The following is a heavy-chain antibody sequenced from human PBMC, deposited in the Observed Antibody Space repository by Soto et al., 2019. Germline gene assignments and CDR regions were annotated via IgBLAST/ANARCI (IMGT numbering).Heavy chain of an antibody. V-gene: IGHV1-69*13. Sequence: SVKVSCKASGGTFSSYAISWVRQAPGQGLEWMGGIIPIFGTANYAQKFQGRVTITVDESTSTAYMELSSLRSEDTAVYYCARDSRYYYDSSGYGPYAFDIWGQGTMVTVSS. CDR2: IIPIFGTA. CDR1: GGTFSSYA. D-gene: IGHD3-22*01. J-gene: IGHJ3*02. CDR3: ARDSRYYYDSSGYGPYAFDI.